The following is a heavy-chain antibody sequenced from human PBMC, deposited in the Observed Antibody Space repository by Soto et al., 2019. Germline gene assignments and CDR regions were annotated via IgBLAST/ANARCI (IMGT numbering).Heavy chain of an antibody. J-gene: IGHJ4*02. Sequence: GGSLRLSCAASGFTFSSYCMHWVRQAPGKGLEWVAVISYDGSNKYYADSVKGRFTISRDNSKNTLYLQMNSLRAEDTAVYYCAKAFAELGEFDYWGQGTLVTVSS. CDR1: GFTFSSYC. D-gene: IGHD7-27*01. CDR2: ISYDGSNK. CDR3: AKAFAELGEFDY. V-gene: IGHV3-30*18.